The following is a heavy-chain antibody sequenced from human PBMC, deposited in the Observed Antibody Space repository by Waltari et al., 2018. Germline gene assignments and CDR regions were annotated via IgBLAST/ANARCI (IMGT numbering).Heavy chain of an antibody. J-gene: IGHJ4*02. CDR1: GFTSRSYS. Sequence: EPQLVESGGGWVQTGGSLSHSCPRSGFTSRSYSSNWVRPAPGKELERVQYISSSSRTIYYADSVKGRFTISRDNAKNSLYLQMNSLRAEDTAEYYCAREPYSSSSVYYFNYWGRGTLVTVSS. D-gene: IGHD6-6*01. CDR3: AREPYSSSSVYYFNY. V-gene: IGHV3-48*04. CDR2: ISSSSRTI.